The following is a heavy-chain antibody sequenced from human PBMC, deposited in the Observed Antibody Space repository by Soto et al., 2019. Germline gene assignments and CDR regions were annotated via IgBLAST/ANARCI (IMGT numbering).Heavy chain of an antibody. D-gene: IGHD5-12*01. CDR2: IYYSGST. V-gene: IGHV4-39*01. Sequence: QLQLQESGPGLVKPSETLSLTCTVSGGSISSSSYYWGWIRQPPGKGLEWIGSIYYSGSTYYNPSLKSRVTISVDTSKNQFSLKLSSVTAADTAVYYCTAGLSGYDFAGIVDYWGQGTLVTVSS. CDR3: TAGLSGYDFAGIVDY. CDR1: GGSISSSSYY. J-gene: IGHJ4*02.